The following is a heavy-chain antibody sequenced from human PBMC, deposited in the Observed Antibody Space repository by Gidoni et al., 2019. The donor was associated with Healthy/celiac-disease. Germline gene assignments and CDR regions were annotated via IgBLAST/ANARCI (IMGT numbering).Heavy chain of an antibody. D-gene: IGHD4-17*01. Sequence: QVQLQQWGAGLLKPSVPLSLTCAVYGWSFSGYYWSWIRQPPGKGLEWIGEINHSGSTNYNPSLKSRVTISVDTSKNQFSLKLSSVTAADTAVYYSARGRGLRWKGYFQHWGQGTLVTVSS. CDR1: GWSFSGYY. CDR2: INHSGST. CDR3: ARGRGLRWKGYFQH. V-gene: IGHV4-34*01. J-gene: IGHJ1*01.